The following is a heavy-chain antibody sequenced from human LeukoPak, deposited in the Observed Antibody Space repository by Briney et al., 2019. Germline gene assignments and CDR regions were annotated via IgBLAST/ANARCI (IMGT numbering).Heavy chain of an antibody. V-gene: IGHV3-30*02. CDR2: IRYDGSNK. Sequence: SGGSLRLSCAASGFTFSSYGMHWVRQAPGKGLEWVAFIRYDGSNKYYADSVKGRFTISRDNSKNTLYLQMNSLRAEDTAVYYCAKHDYGDLHYFDYWGQGTLVTVSS. J-gene: IGHJ4*02. CDR3: AKHDYGDLHYFDY. D-gene: IGHD4-17*01. CDR1: GFTFSSYG.